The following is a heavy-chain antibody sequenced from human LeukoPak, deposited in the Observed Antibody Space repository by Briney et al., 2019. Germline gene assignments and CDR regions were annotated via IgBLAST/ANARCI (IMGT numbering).Heavy chain of an antibody. V-gene: IGHV1-18*01. CDR2: ISAYNGNT. J-gene: IGHJ3*02. CDR3: ARDYYYDSSGYYDRDAFDI. CDR1: GYTFTSYG. Sequence: GASVKVSCKASGYTFTSYGISWVRQAPGQGLEWMGWISAYNGNTNYAQKLQGRVTMTTDTSTSTAYMELRSLRSDDTAVYYCARDYYYDSSGYYDRDAFDIWGQGTMVTVSS. D-gene: IGHD3-22*01.